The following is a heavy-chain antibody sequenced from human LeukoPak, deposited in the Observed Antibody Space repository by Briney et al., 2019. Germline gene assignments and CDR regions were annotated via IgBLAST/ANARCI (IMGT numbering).Heavy chain of an antibody. Sequence: ASVKVSCKASGYTFTGYYMHWVRQAPGQGLEWMGWINPNSGGTNYAQKFQGRVTMTRDTSISTAYMELSRLRSDDTAVYYCARGALDTAMGQWMDYWGQGTLVTVSS. CDR3: ARGALDTAMGQWMDY. D-gene: IGHD5-18*01. V-gene: IGHV1-2*02. CDR1: GYTFTGYY. J-gene: IGHJ4*02. CDR2: INPNSGGT.